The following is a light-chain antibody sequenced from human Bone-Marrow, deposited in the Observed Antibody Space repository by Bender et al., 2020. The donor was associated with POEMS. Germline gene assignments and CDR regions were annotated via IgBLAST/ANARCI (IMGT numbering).Light chain of an antibody. Sequence: QSALTQPASVSGSPGQSITISCTGTSSDVGNYNLVSWYQQHPGRAPKLLIYEVTKRPSGVSNRFPASKSGNTASLTISRLQTEDEADYYCCSYAGRNSFWVFGGGTRLTVL. CDR3: CSYAGRNSFWV. CDR2: EVT. CDR1: SSDVGNYNL. J-gene: IGLJ3*02. V-gene: IGLV2-23*02.